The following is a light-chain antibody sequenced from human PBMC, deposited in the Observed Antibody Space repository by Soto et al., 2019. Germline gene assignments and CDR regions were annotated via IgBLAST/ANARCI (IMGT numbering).Light chain of an antibody. CDR3: QQYNKWPLT. J-gene: IGKJ4*01. V-gene: IGKV3-15*01. CDR1: QSVSSN. CDR2: GAS. Sequence: EIVMTQTPATLSVSPGERATLSCRASQSVSSNLAWYQHKPGQAASLLIHGASTRATGIPARFSGSGSGTXFXLTISSLQSEDFAVYYCQQYNKWPLTFGGGTKVEIK.